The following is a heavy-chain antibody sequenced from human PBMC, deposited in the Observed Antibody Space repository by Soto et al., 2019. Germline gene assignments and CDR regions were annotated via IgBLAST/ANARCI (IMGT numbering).Heavy chain of an antibody. CDR2: ISTSSSYI. Sequence: PGGSLSLSCAASGFTFSTYSMNWVRHAPGKGLEWVSSISTSSSYIYYGDSVKGRFTTSRDNAKSSLYLRMSSLRAEDTAVYYCARVLPCSSTSCYTDYYYAMDVWGQGTTVTVSS. D-gene: IGHD2-2*02. J-gene: IGHJ6*02. CDR1: GFTFSTYS. V-gene: IGHV3-21*01. CDR3: ARVLPCSSTSCYTDYYYAMDV.